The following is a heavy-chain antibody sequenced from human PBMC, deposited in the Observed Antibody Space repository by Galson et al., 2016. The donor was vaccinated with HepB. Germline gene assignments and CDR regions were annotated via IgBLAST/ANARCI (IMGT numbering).Heavy chain of an antibody. J-gene: IGHJ4*02. Sequence: SLRLSCAASGFTFSTSAMSWVRQAPGQGLEWVAAISSTSHSTYYADSVKGRFTISRDNAKNTLFLQMDSLKIDDTAVHYFAKGWSGPDSWGQGTLVTVSS. CDR2: ISSTSHST. V-gene: IGHV3-23*01. D-gene: IGHD3-3*01. CDR1: GFTFSTSA. CDR3: AKGWSGPDS.